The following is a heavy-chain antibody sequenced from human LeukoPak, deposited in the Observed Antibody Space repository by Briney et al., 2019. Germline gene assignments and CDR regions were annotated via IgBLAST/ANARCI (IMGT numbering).Heavy chain of an antibody. D-gene: IGHD3-22*01. CDR3: ARGRISKKVVVHNFHYGMDV. CDR2: INDYTGNI. J-gene: IGHJ6*02. Sequence: KPSETLSLTCDVFGGSFTDYFWTWIRQSPGKGLEWIGEINDYTGNINYNPSLNSRVSISLEKSKNQFSLELRSVTAADTAVYYRARGRISKKVVVHNFHYGMDVWGQGTTVTVSS. CDR1: GGSFTDYF. V-gene: IGHV4-34*01.